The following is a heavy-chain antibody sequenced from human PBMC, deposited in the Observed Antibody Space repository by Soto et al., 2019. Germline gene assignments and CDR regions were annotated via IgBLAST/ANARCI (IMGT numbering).Heavy chain of an antibody. V-gene: IGHV4-31*03. CDR1: GGSISSGGYY. CDR2: IYYSGST. D-gene: IGHD5-12*01. CDR3: ARVGYRDGYNFDY. Sequence: SETLSLTCTVSGGSISSGGYYWSWIRQHPGKGLEWIGYIYYSGSTYYNPSLKSRVTISVDTSKNQFSLKLSSVTAADTAVYYCARVGYRDGYNFDYWGQGTLVTVSS. J-gene: IGHJ4*02.